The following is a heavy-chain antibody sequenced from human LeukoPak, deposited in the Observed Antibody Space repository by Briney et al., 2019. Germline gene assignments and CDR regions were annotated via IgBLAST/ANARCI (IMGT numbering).Heavy chain of an antibody. V-gene: IGHV3-30*03. CDR2: ISYDGSNK. Sequence: GGSLRLSCAASGFTFSSYGMHWVRQAPGKGLEWVAVISYDGSNKYYADSVKGRFTISRDNSKNTLYLQMNSLRAEDTAVYYCAREARGPGYAFDIWGQGTMVTVSS. D-gene: IGHD5-12*01. J-gene: IGHJ3*02. CDR1: GFTFSSYG. CDR3: AREARGPGYAFDI.